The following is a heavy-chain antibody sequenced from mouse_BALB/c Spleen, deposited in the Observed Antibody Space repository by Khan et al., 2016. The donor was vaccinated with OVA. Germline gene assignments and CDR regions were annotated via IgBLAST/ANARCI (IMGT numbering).Heavy chain of an antibody. CDR2: INPTSGFT. CDR1: GYTFTTYW. J-gene: IGHJ2*01. CDR3: ARDRIDY. V-gene: IGHV1-7*01. Sequence: QVQLKESGAELAKPGASVKMSCKASGYTFTTYWMHWVKQRPGQGLEWIGYINPTSGFTDYNQKFKDKATLTADKSSSTAYMQLSSLTSDDSAVYYSARDRIDYWGQGTTVTVSS.